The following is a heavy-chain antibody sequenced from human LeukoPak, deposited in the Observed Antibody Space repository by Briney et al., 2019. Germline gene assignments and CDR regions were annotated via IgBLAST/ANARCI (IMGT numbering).Heavy chain of an antibody. CDR2: IYYSGST. J-gene: IGHJ6*03. Sequence: KPSETLSLTCTVSGGSISSSSYYWGWIRQPPGKGLEWIGSIYYSGSTYYNPSLKSRVTISVDTSKNQFSLKLSSVTAADTAVYYCARGPGATTLYYYYYMDVWGKGTTVTVSS. D-gene: IGHD1-26*01. CDR1: GGSISSSSYY. V-gene: IGHV4-39*07. CDR3: ARGPGATTLYYYYYMDV.